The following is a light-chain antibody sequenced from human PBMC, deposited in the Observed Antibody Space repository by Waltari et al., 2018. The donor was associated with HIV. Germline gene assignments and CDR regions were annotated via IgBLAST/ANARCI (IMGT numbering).Light chain of an antibody. CDR1: QSVRSG. CDR2: AAS. CDR3: QQYSDWPPFT. Sequence: EIVMTQSPATLSVSPGERATLSCRASQSVRSGLAWYQQKPGQPPRLLIYAASTRATGIPARFSGSGSGTVFTLTISSLQSEDFAVYYCQQYSDWPPFTFGGGTKVEIK. J-gene: IGKJ4*01. V-gene: IGKV3-15*01.